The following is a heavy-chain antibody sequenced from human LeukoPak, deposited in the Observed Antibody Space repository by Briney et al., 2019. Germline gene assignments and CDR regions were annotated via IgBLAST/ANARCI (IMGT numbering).Heavy chain of an antibody. V-gene: IGHV4-39*01. Sequence: SETLSLTCTVSGGSISSSSYYWGWIRQPPGKGLEWIGSIYYSGSTYYNPSLKSRVTISVDTSKNQFSLKLSSVTAADTAVCYCARTRKVGATTNYYYYMDVWGKGTTVTVSS. D-gene: IGHD1-26*01. CDR1: GGSISSSSYY. CDR2: IYYSGST. J-gene: IGHJ6*03. CDR3: ARTRKVGATTNYYYYMDV.